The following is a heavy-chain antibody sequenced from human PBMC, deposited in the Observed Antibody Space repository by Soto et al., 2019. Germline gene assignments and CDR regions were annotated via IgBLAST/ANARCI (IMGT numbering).Heavy chain of an antibody. CDR3: ARCVHAVHGGYVYYYYGMDV. Sequence: GASVKVSCKASGGTFSSYAISWVRQAPGQGLEWMGGIIPIFGTANYAQKFQGRVTITADESTSTAYMELSSLRSEDTAVYYCARCVHAVHGGYVYYYYGMDVWGQGTTVTVSS. J-gene: IGHJ6*02. CDR1: GGTFSSYA. V-gene: IGHV1-69*13. CDR2: IIPIFGTA. D-gene: IGHD4-17*01.